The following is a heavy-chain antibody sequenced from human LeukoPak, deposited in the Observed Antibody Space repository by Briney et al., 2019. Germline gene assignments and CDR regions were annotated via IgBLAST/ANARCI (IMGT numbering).Heavy chain of an antibody. CDR2: LNGDGSST. CDR3: ASGAYSGSYRGLDY. V-gene: IGHV3-74*01. Sequence: GGSLRLSCAASGFTFSSFWMYWVRQAPGKGLVWVSRLNGDGSSTNYADSVEGRFTISRDNAKNTLYLQMNSLRAEDTAVYYCASGAYSGSYRGLDYWGQGTLVTVSS. J-gene: IGHJ4*02. CDR1: GFTFSSFW. D-gene: IGHD1-26*01.